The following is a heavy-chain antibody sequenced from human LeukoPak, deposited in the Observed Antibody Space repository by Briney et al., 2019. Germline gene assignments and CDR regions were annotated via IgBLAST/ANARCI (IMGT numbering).Heavy chain of an antibody. J-gene: IGHJ4*02. CDR1: GYTFTGYY. CDR3: AREKRLWRSGFDY. V-gene: IGHV1-2*02. Sequence: ASVRVSCTASGYTFTGYYMHWVRQAPGQGLEWMGWINPNSGGTNYAQKFQGRVTMTRDTSISTAYMELSRLRSDDTAVYYCAREKRLWRSGFDYWGQGTLVTVSS. CDR2: INPNSGGT. D-gene: IGHD4/OR15-4a*01.